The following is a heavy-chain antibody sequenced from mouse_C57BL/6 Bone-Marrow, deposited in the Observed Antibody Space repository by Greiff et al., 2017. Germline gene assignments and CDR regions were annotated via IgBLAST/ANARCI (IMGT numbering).Heavy chain of an antibody. V-gene: IGHV5-2*01. J-gene: IGHJ1*03. CDR3: ARGGTRRYWYFDV. CDR2: INSDGGST. Sequence: EKRLELVAAINSDGGSTYYPDTMERRFIISRDNTKKTLYLQMSSLRSEDTALYYCARGGTRRYWYFDVWGTGTTVTVSS. D-gene: IGHD3-1*01.